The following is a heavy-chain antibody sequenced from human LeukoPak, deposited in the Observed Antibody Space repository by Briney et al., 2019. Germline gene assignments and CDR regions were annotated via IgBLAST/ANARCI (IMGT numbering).Heavy chain of an antibody. J-gene: IGHJ5*02. CDR3: ARAPREWGYNH. CDR1: GYTFTIYD. V-gene: IGHV1-8*01. D-gene: IGHD5-18*01. Sequence: EASVKVSCKASGYTFTIYDINWVRQAPGQGLEWMGWMNPINGNTGYAQKFQGRVTMTRDTSIRTAYMELSSLRSDDTAVYYCARAPREWGYNHWGQGTLVTVSS. CDR2: MNPINGNT.